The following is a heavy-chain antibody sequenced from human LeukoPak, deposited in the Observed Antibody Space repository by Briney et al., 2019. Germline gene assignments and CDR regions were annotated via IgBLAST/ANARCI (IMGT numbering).Heavy chain of an antibody. CDR2: ISSRSRGI. D-gene: IGHD4-17*01. CDR1: GFTFATYE. V-gene: IGHV3-48*03. CDR3: ARDNSTVTRFDY. Sequence: GESLRLSCAASGFTFATYEMNEVRQAPGKGLEWLASISSRSRGIYYADSVKGRFTISRDNAKNSLYLQMNSLRAEDTALYYCARDNSTVTRFDYWGQGTLVTVSS. J-gene: IGHJ4*02.